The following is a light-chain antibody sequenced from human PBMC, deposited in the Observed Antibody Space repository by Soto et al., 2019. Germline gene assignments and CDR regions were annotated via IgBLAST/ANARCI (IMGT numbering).Light chain of an antibody. Sequence: QAVVTQPPSASGTPGQRVTVSCSGSSSNIGSNTVNGYQQLPVTAPKLLIYSNNQRPSGVPDPFSGSKSGTSASLAISGLQSEDEADYYCAEWDDSLNGYVVFGGGTKLTVL. CDR2: SNN. J-gene: IGLJ2*01. CDR3: AEWDDSLNGYVV. V-gene: IGLV1-44*01. CDR1: SSNIGSNT.